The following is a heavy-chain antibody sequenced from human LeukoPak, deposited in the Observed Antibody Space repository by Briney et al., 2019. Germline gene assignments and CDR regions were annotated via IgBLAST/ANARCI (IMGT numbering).Heavy chain of an antibody. D-gene: IGHD3-22*01. CDR3: ARAYYYDRSPFDY. Sequence: GRSLRLSCAASGFTFSSYAMHLVRQAPGKGLEWVAVISYDGSNKYYADSVKGRFTISRDNSKNTLYLQMNSLRAEDTAVYYCARAYYYDRSPFDYWGQGTLVTVSS. CDR2: ISYDGSNK. J-gene: IGHJ4*02. V-gene: IGHV3-30-3*01. CDR1: GFTFSSYA.